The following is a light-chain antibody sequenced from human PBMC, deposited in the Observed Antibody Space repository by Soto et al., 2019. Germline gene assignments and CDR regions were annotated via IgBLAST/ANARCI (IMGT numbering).Light chain of an antibody. CDR1: QSVSDK. CDR2: HAS. Sequence: EIVMTQSPATVSVSPGERATLSCRASQSVSDKLAWYQQKPGQAPRLLIYHASARATGIPARFSGSGSGTEFTLTISGLQSEDFAVYYCQQYNNWPPWTFGQGTMVDI. V-gene: IGKV3-15*01. CDR3: QQYNNWPPWT. J-gene: IGKJ1*01.